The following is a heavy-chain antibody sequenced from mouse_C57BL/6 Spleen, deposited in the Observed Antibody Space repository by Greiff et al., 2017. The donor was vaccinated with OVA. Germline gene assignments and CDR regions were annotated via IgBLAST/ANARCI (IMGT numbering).Heavy chain of an antibody. J-gene: IGHJ1*03. CDR1: GYTFTDYE. V-gene: IGHV1-15*01. CDR3: TRLSCSSYGYFDV. Sequence: QVQLQQSGAELVRPGASVTLSCKASGYTFTDYEMHWVKQTPVHGLEWIGAIDPETGGTAYNQKFKGKAILTADKSSSTAYMELRSLTSEDSAVYYCTRLSCSSYGYFDVWGTGTTVTVSS. D-gene: IGHD1-1*01. CDR2: IDPETGGT.